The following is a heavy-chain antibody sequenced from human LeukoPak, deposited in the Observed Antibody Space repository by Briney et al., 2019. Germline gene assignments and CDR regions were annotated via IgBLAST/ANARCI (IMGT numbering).Heavy chain of an antibody. CDR2: FYPGDSDT. CDR3: ARRNSKAVYGMDV. CDR1: GYSFTSYW. J-gene: IGHJ6*02. Sequence: GESLKISCKGSGYSFTSYWIGWVRQMPGKGLEWMGIFYPGDSDTRYSPSFQGQVTISADKSISTAYLQWSSLKASDTAMYYCARRNSKAVYGMDVWGQGTTVTVSS. V-gene: IGHV5-51*01. D-gene: IGHD6-13*01.